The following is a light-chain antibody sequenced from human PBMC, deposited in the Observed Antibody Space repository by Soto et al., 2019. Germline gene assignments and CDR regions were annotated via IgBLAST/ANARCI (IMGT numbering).Light chain of an antibody. V-gene: IGKV3-20*01. J-gene: IGKJ4*01. CDR3: QQDSSWPLT. CDR2: DAS. Sequence: ENVLTQSPGTLSLSPGERATLSCRASQRVSSSTYLAWYQQKPGQAPRLLIYDASSRATGIPDRFSGSGSGTEFTLSISSLQSEHLGVYYCQQDSSWPLTFGGGTKGDIK. CDR1: QRVSSSTY.